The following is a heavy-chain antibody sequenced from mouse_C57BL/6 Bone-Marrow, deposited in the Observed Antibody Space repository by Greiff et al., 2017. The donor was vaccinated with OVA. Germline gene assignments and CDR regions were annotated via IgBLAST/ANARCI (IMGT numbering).Heavy chain of an antibody. D-gene: IGHD1-1*01. Sequence: QVQLQQPGAELVKPGASVKMSCKASGYTFTSYWITWVKQRPGQGLEWIGDIYPGSGSTNYNEKFKSKATLTVDTSSSTAYMQLSSLTSEDSAVYYCARVYFDYYDSSEEDFDYWGQGTTLTVSA. J-gene: IGHJ2*01. CDR1: GYTFTSYW. CDR2: IYPGSGST. V-gene: IGHV1-55*01. CDR3: ARVYFDYYDSSEEDFDY.